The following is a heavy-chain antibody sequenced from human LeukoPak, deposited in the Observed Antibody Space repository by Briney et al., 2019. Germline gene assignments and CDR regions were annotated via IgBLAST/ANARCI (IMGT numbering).Heavy chain of an antibody. CDR3: ARVRDGYNVDY. J-gene: IGHJ4*02. CDR1: GGTFSSYA. CDR2: IIPILGIA. Sequence: ASVKVSCKASGGTFSSYAISWVRQAPGQGLEWMGRIIPILGIANYAQRFQGRVTITADKSTSTAYMELSSLRSEDTAVYYCARVRDGYNVDYWGQGTLVTVSS. V-gene: IGHV1-69*04. D-gene: IGHD5-24*01.